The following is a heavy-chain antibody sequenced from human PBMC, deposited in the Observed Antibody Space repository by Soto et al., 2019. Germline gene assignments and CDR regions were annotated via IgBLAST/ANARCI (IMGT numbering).Heavy chain of an antibody. CDR2: IYYSGST. CDR3: ARHFNPPLYDILTGYYFYYYYGMDV. V-gene: IGHV4-39*01. CDR1: GGSISSSSYY. D-gene: IGHD3-9*01. Sequence: SETLSLTCTVSGGSISSSSYYWGWIRQPPGKGLEWIGSIYYSGSTYYNPSLKSRVTISVDTSKNQFSLKLSSVTAADTAVYYCARHFNPPLYDILTGYYFYYYYGMDVWGQGTTVTVSS. J-gene: IGHJ6*02.